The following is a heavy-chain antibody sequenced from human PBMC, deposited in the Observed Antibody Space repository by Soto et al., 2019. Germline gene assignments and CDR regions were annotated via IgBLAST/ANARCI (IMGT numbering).Heavy chain of an antibody. V-gene: IGHV4-59*01. CDR2: IYYSGST. Sequence: SETLSLTCTVSCGSISSYYWSWIRQPPGKGLEWIGYIYYSGSTNYNPSLKSRVTISVDTSKNQFPLKLSSVTAADTAVYYCARGPARDLYYYYGMDVWGQGTTVTVSS. CDR3: ARGPARDLYYYYGMDV. CDR1: CGSISSYY. J-gene: IGHJ6*02.